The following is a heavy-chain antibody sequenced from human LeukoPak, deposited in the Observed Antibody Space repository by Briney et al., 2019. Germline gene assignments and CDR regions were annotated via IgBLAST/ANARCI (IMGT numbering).Heavy chain of an antibody. D-gene: IGHD5-12*01. CDR3: ARVAPLPSYAFDI. V-gene: IGHV3-11*01. CDR2: ISSSGSTI. J-gene: IGHJ3*02. Sequence: GGSLRLSCAASGFTLSDYYMSWIRQAPGKGLEWVSYISSSGSTIYYADSVKGRFTISRDNAKNSLYLQMNSLRAEDTAVYYCARVAPLPSYAFDIWGQGTMVTVSS. CDR1: GFTLSDYY.